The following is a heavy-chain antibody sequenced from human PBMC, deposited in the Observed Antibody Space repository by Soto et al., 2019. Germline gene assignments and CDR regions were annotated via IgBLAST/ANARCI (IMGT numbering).Heavy chain of an antibody. CDR1: GFTFSRYD. D-gene: IGHD2-15*01. CDR3: ARAYCGGGSCYGPFYY. CDR2: IGTAGDT. J-gene: IGHJ4*02. Sequence: PGGSLRLSCAASGFTFSRYDMHWVRQVTGKGLEWVSTIGTAGDTYYPGSVKGRFTISRENAKNSLYLQMNSLRAGDTAVYFCARAYCGGGSCYGPFYYWGQGTLVTVSS. V-gene: IGHV3-13*01.